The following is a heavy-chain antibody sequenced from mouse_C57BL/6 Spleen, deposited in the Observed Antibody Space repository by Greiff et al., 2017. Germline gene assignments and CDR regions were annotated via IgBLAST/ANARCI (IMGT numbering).Heavy chain of an antibody. D-gene: IGHD1-1*01. Sequence: VQLQQSGAELMKPGASVKLSCKATGYTFTGYWLEWVKQRPGHGLEWIGEILPGSGSTNYNEKFKCKATFTADTSANTAYMQLSSLTTEDSAIFYCARTLITTVVATDYFDYWGQGTTLTVSS. CDR3: ARTLITTVVATDYFDY. CDR1: GYTFTGYW. V-gene: IGHV1-9*01. CDR2: ILPGSGST. J-gene: IGHJ2*01.